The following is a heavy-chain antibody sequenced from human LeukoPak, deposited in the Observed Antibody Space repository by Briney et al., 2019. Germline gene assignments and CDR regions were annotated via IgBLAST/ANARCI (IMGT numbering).Heavy chain of an antibody. CDR1: GFTFSTYS. Sequence: GSLRLSCAASGFTFSTYSMNWVRQAPGKGLEWVSYISSSSSTIYYADSVKGRFTISRDNSKNTLYLQMNSLRAEDTAVYYCAREEGYYDSSGSYDYWGQGTLVTVSS. J-gene: IGHJ4*02. D-gene: IGHD3-22*01. CDR3: AREEGYYDSSGSYDY. CDR2: ISSSSSTI. V-gene: IGHV3-48*01.